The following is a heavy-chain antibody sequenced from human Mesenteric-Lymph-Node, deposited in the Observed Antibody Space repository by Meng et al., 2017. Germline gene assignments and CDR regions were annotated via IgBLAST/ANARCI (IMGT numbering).Heavy chain of an antibody. CDR2: IYNAGTT. D-gene: IGHD2-21*01. Sequence: EGQVVESGGGLVPTGGSLRLSCAASGFPINSNYMSWVRQAPGKGLEWLSVIYNAGTTYYADSVKGRFTISSDNSKNTLWLQMNSLRPEDTAVYYCHCYGYWGQGTLVTVSS. CDR3: HCYGY. J-gene: IGHJ4*02. CDR1: GFPINSNY. V-gene: IGHV3-66*02.